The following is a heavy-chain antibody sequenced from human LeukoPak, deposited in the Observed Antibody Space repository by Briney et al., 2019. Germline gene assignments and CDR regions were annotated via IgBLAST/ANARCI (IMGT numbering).Heavy chain of an antibody. J-gene: IGHJ4*02. CDR3: AKRSSIAFFDY. CDR1: GFTFNNYA. V-gene: IGHV3-23*01. CDR2: ISGSGGST. Sequence: GGSLRLSCAVSGFTFNNYAMSWVRQAPGKGLEWVSGISGSGGSTYYADSVKGRFTISRDNSKNTLYLQMNSLRAEDTAVYYCAKRSSIAFFDYWGQGTLVTVSS. D-gene: IGHD6-6*01.